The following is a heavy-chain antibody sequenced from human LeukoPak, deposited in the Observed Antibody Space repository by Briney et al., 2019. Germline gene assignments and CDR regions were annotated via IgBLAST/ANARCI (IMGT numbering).Heavy chain of an antibody. J-gene: IGHJ4*02. V-gene: IGHV1-18*01. CDR3: ARDSEAVYYYDSSGPRGY. Sequence: ASVKVSCKASGYTFTSYGISWVRQAPGQGLEWMGWISAYNGNTNYAQKLQGRVTMTTDTSTSTAYMELRSLRSDDTAVYYCARDSEAVYYYDSSGPRGYWGQGTLVTVSS. CDR2: ISAYNGNT. D-gene: IGHD3-22*01. CDR1: GYTFTSYG.